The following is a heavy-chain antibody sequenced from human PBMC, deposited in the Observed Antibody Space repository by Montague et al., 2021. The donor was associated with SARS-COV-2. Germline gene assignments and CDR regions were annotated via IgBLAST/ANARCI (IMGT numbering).Heavy chain of an antibody. D-gene: IGHD3-16*02. CDR1: EFTLSNYA. J-gene: IGHJ6*02. CDR2: ISYDGDNK. CDR3: ARMRLGELSFYSFWYYGMDV. V-gene: IGHV3-30*04. Sequence: SLSLSFSASEFTLSNYAINWVRQAPGKGLEWVAVISYDGDNKHYADSAKGRFTISRDNSKNTVYLVMNSLRGDDTGVYYCARMRLGELSFYSFWYYGMDVWGQGTTVTVS.